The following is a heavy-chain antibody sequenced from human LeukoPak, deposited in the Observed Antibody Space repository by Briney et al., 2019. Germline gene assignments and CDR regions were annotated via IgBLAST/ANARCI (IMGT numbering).Heavy chain of an antibody. J-gene: IGHJ5*02. CDR3: ARDSGTLGFDP. CDR1: GGSISSSSYY. Sequence: PSETLSLTCTVSGGSISSSSYYWGWIRQPPGKGLEWIGSIYYSGSTYYNPSLKSRVTISVDTSKNQFSLKLSSVTAADTAVYYCARDSGTLGFDPWGQGTLVTVSS. D-gene: IGHD3-10*01. V-gene: IGHV4-39*07. CDR2: IYYSGST.